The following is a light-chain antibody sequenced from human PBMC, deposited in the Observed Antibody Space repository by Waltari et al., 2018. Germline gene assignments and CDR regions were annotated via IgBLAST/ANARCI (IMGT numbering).Light chain of an antibody. Sequence: QSALTQPASVSGSPGQSITISCTGTSSDVGNYNYVSWYQPHPGKAPKLMIHEVNNRPSGVSNRFSGSKSGDTASLTISGLQGEDEADYYCSSYSSISFLVFGSGTTVTVL. J-gene: IGLJ1*01. V-gene: IGLV2-14*01. CDR3: SSYSSISFLV. CDR1: SSDVGNYNY. CDR2: EVN.